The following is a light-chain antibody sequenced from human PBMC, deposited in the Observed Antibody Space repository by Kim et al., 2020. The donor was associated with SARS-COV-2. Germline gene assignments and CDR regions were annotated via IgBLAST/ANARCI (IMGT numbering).Light chain of an antibody. V-gene: IGKV3-15*01. J-gene: IGKJ5*01. CDR3: QQYDNWPPIT. CDR1: QSVASN. Sequence: EIVLTQSPVTLSVSPGERATLSCRASQSVASNLAWYQQKLGQAPRLLIHDASTRATGLPARFSGSGSGTEFTLTISSLQSEDFAVYYCQQYDNWPPITFGQGTRLEIK. CDR2: DAS.